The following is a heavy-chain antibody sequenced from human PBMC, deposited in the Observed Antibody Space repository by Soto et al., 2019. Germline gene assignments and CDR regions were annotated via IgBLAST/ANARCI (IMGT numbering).Heavy chain of an antibody. CDR1: GYTFTSYD. V-gene: IGHV1-8*01. D-gene: IGHD2-2*01. CDR2: MNPNSGNT. J-gene: IGHJ5*02. Sequence: ASVKVSCKASGYTFTSYDINWVRQATGQGLEWMGWMNPNSGNTGYAQKFQGRVTMTRNTSISTAYMELSSLRSEDTAVYYCATQDPPKYCSSTSCGPPFDPWGQGTLVTAPQ. CDR3: ATQDPPKYCSSTSCGPPFDP.